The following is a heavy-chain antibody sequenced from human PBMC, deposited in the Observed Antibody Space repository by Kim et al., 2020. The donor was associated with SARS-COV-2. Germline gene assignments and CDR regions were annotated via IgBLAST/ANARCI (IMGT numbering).Heavy chain of an antibody. V-gene: IGHV3-30-3*01. J-gene: IGHJ4*02. CDR1: GFTFSSYA. Sequence: GGSLRLSCAASGFTFSSYAMHWVRQAPGKGLEWVAVISYDGSNKYYADSVKGRFTISRDNSKNTLYLQMNSLRAEDTAVYYCAREYYYDSSGYWSWGQGTLVTVSS. CDR3: AREYYYDSSGYWS. D-gene: IGHD3-22*01. CDR2: ISYDGSNK.